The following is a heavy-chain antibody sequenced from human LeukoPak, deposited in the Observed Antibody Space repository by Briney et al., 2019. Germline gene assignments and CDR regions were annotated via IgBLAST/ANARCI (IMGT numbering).Heavy chain of an antibody. J-gene: IGHJ4*02. V-gene: IGHV3-23*01. CDR3: AKFDAYSYGYDD. CDR2: ISGSGGST. CDR1: GFTFSRYA. D-gene: IGHD5-18*01. Sequence: PGGSLRLSCAASGFTFSRYAMSWVRQAPGKWLEWVSAISGSGGSTYYADSVKRRFTISRDNSKNTLYLQMNSLRAEDTAVYYCAKFDAYSYGYDDWGQGTLVTVSS.